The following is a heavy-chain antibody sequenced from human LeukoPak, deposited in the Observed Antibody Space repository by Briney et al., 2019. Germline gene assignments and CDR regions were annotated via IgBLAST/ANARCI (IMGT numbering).Heavy chain of an antibody. Sequence: EAGGSLRLSCAASGLTVSSYSMNWVRQAPGKGLEWVSYISSSSSTIYYADSVKGRFTISRDNAKNSLYLQMNSLRVEDTAVYYCTSWGDTTAEYFQRWGQGTLVTVSS. CDR3: TSWGDTTAEYFQR. CDR2: ISSSSSTI. V-gene: IGHV3-48*01. D-gene: IGHD2-21*02. CDR1: GLTVSSYS. J-gene: IGHJ1*01.